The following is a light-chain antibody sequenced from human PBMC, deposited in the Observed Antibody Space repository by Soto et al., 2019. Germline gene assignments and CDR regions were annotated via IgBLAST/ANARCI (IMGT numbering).Light chain of an antibody. CDR1: SSNIGSNT. V-gene: IGLV1-44*01. Sequence: QSVLTQPPSASGTPGQRVTISCSGSSSNIGSNTVSWYQHLPGTAPNLLIYTNNQRPSGVPDRFSGSKSGTSASLTISGLQSEDEADYYCATWDDSMNGLFGGGTQLTVL. CDR3: ATWDDSMNGL. J-gene: IGLJ3*02. CDR2: TNN.